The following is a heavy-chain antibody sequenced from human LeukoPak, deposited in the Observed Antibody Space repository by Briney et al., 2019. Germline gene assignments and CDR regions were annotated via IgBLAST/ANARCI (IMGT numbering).Heavy chain of an antibody. D-gene: IGHD6-19*01. CDR1: GGSIITNDYW. V-gene: IGHV4-39*02. CDR2: IDHAGTT. J-gene: IGHJ4*02. Sequence: PSETLSLTCVVSGGSIITNDYWWGWIRQPPGKGLEWIGTIDHAGTTFYNVSLKSRVTISVDTPNNQFSLRLNSVGAADTAVYYCARDPGLYSSGWFGAHFDYWGQGTLVTVSS. CDR3: ARDPGLYSSGWFGAHFDY.